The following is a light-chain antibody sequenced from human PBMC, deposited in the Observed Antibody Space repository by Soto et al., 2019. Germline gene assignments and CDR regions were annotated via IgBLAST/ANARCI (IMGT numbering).Light chain of an antibody. CDR1: TNDIAVYTY. CDR2: DVY. CDR3: SSYTRGSTTVV. V-gene: IGLV2-14*03. J-gene: IGLJ2*01. Sequence: QSVLTQPASVSGSPGQSITISCTGTTNDIAVYTYVSWYQQHPGRAPNLVIYDVYSRPSGVSDRFSGSKSGNTASLTISGLQTEDEADYYCSSYTRGSTTVVFGGGTKVTVL.